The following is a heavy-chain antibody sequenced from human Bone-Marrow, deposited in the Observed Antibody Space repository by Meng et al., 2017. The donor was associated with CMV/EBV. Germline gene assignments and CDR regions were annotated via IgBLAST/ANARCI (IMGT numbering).Heavy chain of an antibody. Sequence: TFTGYYMHWVRQAPGQGLEWMGWINPNSGGTNYAQKFQGRVTMTRDTSISTAYMELSRLRSDDTAVYYCARDGSVRYSSGWYVSGDDYWGQGTLVTVSS. CDR1: TFTGYY. D-gene: IGHD6-19*01. CDR3: ARDGSVRYSSGWYVSGDDY. V-gene: IGHV1-2*02. J-gene: IGHJ4*02. CDR2: INPNSGGT.